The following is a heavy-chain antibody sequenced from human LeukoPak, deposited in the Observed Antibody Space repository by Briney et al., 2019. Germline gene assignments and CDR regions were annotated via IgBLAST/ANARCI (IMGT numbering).Heavy chain of an antibody. Sequence: GASVTVSCKASGYTFTDYGMNWVRQAPGQGLEWMGWINANTGNPTYAQDFTGRFVFSLDTSVSTAYLQISSLKAEDTAVYYCAREVIYESSGYSMIDYWGQGTLVTVSS. D-gene: IGHD3-22*01. CDR1: GYTFTDYG. J-gene: IGHJ4*02. CDR2: INANTGNP. V-gene: IGHV7-4-1*02. CDR3: AREVIYESSGYSMIDY.